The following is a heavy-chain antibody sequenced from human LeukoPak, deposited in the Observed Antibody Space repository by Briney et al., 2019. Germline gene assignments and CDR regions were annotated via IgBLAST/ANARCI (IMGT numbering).Heavy chain of an antibody. D-gene: IGHD2-21*02. CDR3: AKRRCGGDCNFDY. Sequence: GGSLRLSCAASGSTFSSYAMSWVRQAPGKGLEWVSAISGSGGSTYYADSVKGRFTISRDNSKNTLYLQMNSLRAEDTAVYYCAKRRCGGDCNFDYWGQGTLVTVSS. V-gene: IGHV3-23*01. CDR1: GSTFSSYA. CDR2: ISGSGGST. J-gene: IGHJ4*02.